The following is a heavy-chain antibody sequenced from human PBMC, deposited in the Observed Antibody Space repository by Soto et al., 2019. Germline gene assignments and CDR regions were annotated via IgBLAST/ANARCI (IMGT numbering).Heavy chain of an antibody. CDR3: ARDQRSHYFDL. J-gene: IGHJ2*01. CDR1: EFTFRNFG. CDR2: IWYDGTKK. V-gene: IGHV3-33*01. D-gene: IGHD1-1*01. Sequence: QVQLLESGVGVVQPGRSLRLSCAASEFTFRNFGMHWVRQAPGKGLEWVAVIWYDGTKKYYADSVKGRFTISRDNSKNTLYLQMDSLRAEDTAVYYCARDQRSHYFDLWGRGTMVTVSS.